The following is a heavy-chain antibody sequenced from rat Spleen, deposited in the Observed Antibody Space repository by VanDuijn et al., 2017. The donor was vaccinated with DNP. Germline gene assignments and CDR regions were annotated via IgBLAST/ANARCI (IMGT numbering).Heavy chain of an antibody. CDR1: GYSITTSDR. CDR2: INNAGNT. J-gene: IGHJ2*01. CDR3: AREGGYDPFDY. D-gene: IGHD2-3*01. V-gene: IGHV3-3*01. Sequence: EVQLQESGPGLVKPSQSLSLTCSVTGYSITTSDRWTWIREFPGNKLEWMGYINNAGNTNYNPSLKSRISITRDTSKNQFFLQVNSVTAEETATYFCAREGGYDPFDYWGQGVMVTVSS.